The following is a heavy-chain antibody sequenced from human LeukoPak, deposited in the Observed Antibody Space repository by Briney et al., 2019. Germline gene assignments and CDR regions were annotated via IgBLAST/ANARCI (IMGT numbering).Heavy chain of an antibody. J-gene: IGHJ5*02. CDR3: ATRRYSSSWSPDNWFDP. V-gene: IGHV3-23*01. CDR2: ISSSGGST. D-gene: IGHD6-13*01. Sequence: GGSLRLSCAASGFTFSSYAMSWVRQAPGKGLEWVSTISSSGGSTYYADSAKGRFTISRDTSKNTLYLQMNSLRAEDTAVYYCATRRYSSSWSPDNWFDPWGQGTLVTVSS. CDR1: GFTFSSYA.